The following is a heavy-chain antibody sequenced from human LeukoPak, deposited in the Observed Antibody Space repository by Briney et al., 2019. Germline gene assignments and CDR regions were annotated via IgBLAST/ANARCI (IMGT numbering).Heavy chain of an antibody. D-gene: IGHD5-12*01. CDR2: IIPIFGTA. CDR3: AREYSGYDRGIDY. CDR1: GGTFSSYA. Sequence: SVKVSCKASGGTFSSYAISWVRQAPGQGREWMGGIIPIFGTANYAQKFQGRVTITADESTSTAYMELSSLRSEDTAVYYCAREYSGYDRGIDYWGQGTLVTVSS. J-gene: IGHJ4*02. V-gene: IGHV1-69*01.